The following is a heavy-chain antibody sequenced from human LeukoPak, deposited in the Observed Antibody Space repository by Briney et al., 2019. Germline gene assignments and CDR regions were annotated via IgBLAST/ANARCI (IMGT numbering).Heavy chain of an antibody. CDR3: ARSNDNYYYYMDV. D-gene: IGHD1-1*01. CDR2: INSDGSST. J-gene: IGHJ6*03. V-gene: IGHV3-74*01. CDR1: GFTFSSYW. Sequence: GGSLRLSCAASGFTFSSYWMHWARQAPGKGLVWVSRINSDGSSTSYADSVKGRFTISRDNAKNTLYLQMNSLRAEDTAVYYCARSNDNYYYYMDVWGKGTTVTVSS.